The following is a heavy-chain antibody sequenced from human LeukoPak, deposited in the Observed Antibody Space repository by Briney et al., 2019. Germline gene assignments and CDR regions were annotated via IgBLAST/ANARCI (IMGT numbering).Heavy chain of an antibody. CDR3: ARGRWLQYYFDH. CDR2: ISYTGSA. V-gene: IGHV4-59*01. J-gene: IGHJ4*02. Sequence: PSETLSLTCTVSGGSLSSYYWSWIRQPPGKGLEWIGYISYTGSANYNPSLKSRVSISVDTTKSHFSLRLSSVTAADTAVYYCARGRWLQYYFDHWGQGTLVTVSS. CDR1: GGSLSSYY. D-gene: IGHD5-24*01.